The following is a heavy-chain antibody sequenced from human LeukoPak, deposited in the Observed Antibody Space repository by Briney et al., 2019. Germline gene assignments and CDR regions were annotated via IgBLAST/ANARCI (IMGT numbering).Heavy chain of an antibody. D-gene: IGHD6-19*01. CDR1: GFTFSSYG. J-gene: IGHJ6*03. Sequence: GGSLRFSCAASGFTFSSYGMHWVRQAPGKGLEWVAVISYDGSNKYYADSVKGRFTISRDNSKNTLYLQMNSLRAEDTAVYYCAKDRASSGWYYYYYMDVWGKGTTVTVSS. V-gene: IGHV3-30*18. CDR3: AKDRASSGWYYYYYMDV. CDR2: ISYDGSNK.